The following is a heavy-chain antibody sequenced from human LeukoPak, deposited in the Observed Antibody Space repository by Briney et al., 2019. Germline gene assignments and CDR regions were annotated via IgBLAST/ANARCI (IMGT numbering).Heavy chain of an antibody. CDR3: ARDHEKYFDY. V-gene: IGHV1-18*01. J-gene: IGHJ4*02. CDR2: ISAYNGNT. Sequence: GASVKVSCKASGYTFSKYDITWVRQATGQGLEWMGWISAYNGNTNYAQKLQGRVTMTTDTSTGTAYMELRSLRSDDTAVYYCARDHEKYFDYWGQGTLVTVSS. CDR1: GYTFSKYD.